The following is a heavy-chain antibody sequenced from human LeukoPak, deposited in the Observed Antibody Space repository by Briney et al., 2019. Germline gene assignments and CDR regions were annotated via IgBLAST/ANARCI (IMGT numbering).Heavy chain of an antibody. CDR3: ASLSGSYIDY. V-gene: IGHV4-34*01. CDR1: GVSFSGYY. D-gene: IGHD3-10*01. Sequence: SETLSLTCAVYGVSFSGYYWSWIRQPPGKGLEWIGEINHSGSTNYNPSLKSRVTISVDTSKNQFSLKLSSVTAADTAVYYCASLSGSYIDYWGQGTLVTVSS. CDR2: INHSGST. J-gene: IGHJ4*02.